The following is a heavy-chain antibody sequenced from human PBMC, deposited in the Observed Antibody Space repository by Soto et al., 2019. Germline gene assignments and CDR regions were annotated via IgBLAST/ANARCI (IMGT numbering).Heavy chain of an antibody. D-gene: IGHD6-13*01. CDR1: GGSISTSNL. CDR2: IYHSGST. CDR3: ARSPRSIAAGGIDY. V-gene: IGHV4-4*02. Sequence: QVQLQESGPGLVKPSGTLSLTCAVSGGSISTSNLWTWVRQPPGKGLEWMGDIYHSGSTNYNPSLKSRVTISVDKSKNQCSLKLNTVTAADTAVYYCARSPRSIAAGGIDYWGQGFLVTVSA. J-gene: IGHJ4*02.